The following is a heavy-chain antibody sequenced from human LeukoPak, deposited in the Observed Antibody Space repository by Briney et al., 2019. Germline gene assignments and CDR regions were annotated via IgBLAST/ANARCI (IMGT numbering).Heavy chain of an antibody. J-gene: IGHJ3*01. D-gene: IGHD1-7*01. Sequence: PSGTLSLTCTVSGASISSGDYYWSWIRQPPGKGLEWTGYIYYSGSTYYNASLKSRVTISLDTSKNQFSLKLSSVTAADTAVYYCARGELRLRAFDVWGQGTMVTVSS. V-gene: IGHV4-30-4*01. CDR2: IYYSGST. CDR3: ARGELRLRAFDV. CDR1: GASISSGDYY.